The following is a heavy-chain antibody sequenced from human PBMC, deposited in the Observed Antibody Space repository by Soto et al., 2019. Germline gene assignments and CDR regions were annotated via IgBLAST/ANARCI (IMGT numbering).Heavy chain of an antibody. Sequence: QVQLVESGGDVVQPGGSLRLSCAGSGFTFTNYGMHWVRQAPGKGLEWVALTSYDGRNKYYADSVKGRFTISRDNSKNTLYLQMNSLGAEDTAVYYCEKESSPPYCGGGCCYLGGWGYWGEGTLVTVSS. CDR2: TSYDGRNK. CDR3: EKESSPPYCGGGCCYLGGWGY. CDR1: GFTFTNYG. J-gene: IGHJ4*02. D-gene: IGHD2-15*01. V-gene: IGHV3-30*18.